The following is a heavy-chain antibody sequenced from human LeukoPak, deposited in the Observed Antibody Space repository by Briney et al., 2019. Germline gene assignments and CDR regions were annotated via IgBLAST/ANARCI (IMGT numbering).Heavy chain of an antibody. CDR1: GGSISSGSYY. Sequence: SSETLPLTCTVSGGSISSGSYYWSWIRQPAGKGLEWIGRIYTSGSTNYNPSLKSRVTISVDTSKNQFSLKLSSVTAADTAVYYCARDLYNWFDPWGQGTLVTVSS. CDR2: IYTSGST. CDR3: ARDLYNWFDP. V-gene: IGHV4-61*02. J-gene: IGHJ5*02.